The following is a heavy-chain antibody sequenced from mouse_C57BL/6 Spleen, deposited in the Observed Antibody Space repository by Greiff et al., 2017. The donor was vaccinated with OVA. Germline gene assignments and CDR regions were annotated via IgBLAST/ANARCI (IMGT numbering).Heavy chain of an antibody. CDR2: IWSGGST. J-gene: IGHJ3*01. V-gene: IGHV2-2*01. CDR3: ARKGYDYDGFAY. Sequence: VMLVESGPGLVQPSQSLSITCTVSGFSLTSYGVHWVRQSPGKGLEWLGVIWSGGSTDYNAAFISRLSISKDNSKSQVFFKMNSLQADDTAIYYCARKGYDYDGFAYWGQGTLVTVSA. CDR1: GFSLTSYG. D-gene: IGHD2-4*01.